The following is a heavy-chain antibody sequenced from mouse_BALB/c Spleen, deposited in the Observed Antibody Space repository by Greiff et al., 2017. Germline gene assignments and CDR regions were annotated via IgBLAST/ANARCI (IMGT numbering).Heavy chain of an antibody. CDR3: NARYYDYDIDY. CDR2: IDPENGDT. CDR1: GFNIKDYY. V-gene: IGHV14-4*02. J-gene: IGHJ2*01. D-gene: IGHD2-4*01. Sequence: EVKLQESGAELVRSGASVKLSCTASGFNIKDYYMHWVKQRPEQGLEWIGWIDPENGDTEYAPKFQGKATMTADTSSNTAYLQLSSLTSEDTAVYYCNARYYDYDIDYWGQGTTLTVSS.